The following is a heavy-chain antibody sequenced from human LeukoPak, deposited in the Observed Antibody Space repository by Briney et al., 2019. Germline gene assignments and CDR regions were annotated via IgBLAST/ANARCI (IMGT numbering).Heavy chain of an antibody. J-gene: IGHJ4*02. CDR1: GGSVSNYRYY. CDR2: LYYTGST. D-gene: IGHD4/OR15-4a*01. Sequence: PSQTLSLTCNVSGGSVSNYRYYWGWIRQPPGKGLEWTGSLYYTGSTYHNPSLGGRVATAVDTSNNQISLRLSSVTAADTAVYYCARHAGMTMASLFFDYWGQGTLVTVSS. V-gene: IGHV4-39*01. CDR3: ARHAGMTMASLFFDY.